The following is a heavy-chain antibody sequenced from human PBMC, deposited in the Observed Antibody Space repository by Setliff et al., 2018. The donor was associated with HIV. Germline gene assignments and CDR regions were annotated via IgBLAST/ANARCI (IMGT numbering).Heavy chain of an antibody. CDR2: IYWNDDK. D-gene: IGHD3-16*02. J-gene: IGHJ4*02. CDR1: GFSLSTSGVG. V-gene: IGHV2-5*01. Sequence: GSGPTLVNPTQTLTLTCTFSGFSLSTSGVGVGWIRQPPGKALEWLALIYWNDDKRYGPSLKSRLTITKDTSKNQVVLTMTNMDPVDTATYYCSPLYDYVWGNYRYTARAFDYWGQGTLVTVSS. CDR3: SPLYDYVWGNYRYTARAFDY.